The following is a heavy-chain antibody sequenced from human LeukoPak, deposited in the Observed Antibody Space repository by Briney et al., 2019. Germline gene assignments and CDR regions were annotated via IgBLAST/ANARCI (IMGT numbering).Heavy chain of an antibody. J-gene: IGHJ6*03. CDR3: ARDQPPPDWGSFTYYYYYMDV. CDR2: IIPIFGTA. CDR1: GGTFSSYA. Sequence: ASVKVSCKASGGTFSSYAISWVRQAPGQGLEWMGGIIPIFGTANYAQKFQGRVTITADESTSTAYMELSSLRSEDTAVYYCARDQPPPDWGSFTYYYYYMDVWGKGTTVTVSS. D-gene: IGHD7-27*01. V-gene: IGHV1-69*01.